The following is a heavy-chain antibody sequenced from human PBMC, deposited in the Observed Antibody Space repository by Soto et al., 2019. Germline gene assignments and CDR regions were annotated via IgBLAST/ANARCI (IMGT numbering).Heavy chain of an antibody. CDR3: ARSIVVVTALDY. Sequence: ASVKVSCKASGYTFTSYAMHWGRQAPGQRLERMGWINAGNGNTKYSQKFQGRVTITRDTSASTAYMELSSLRSEDTAVYYCARSIVVVTALDYWGQGTLVTVSS. J-gene: IGHJ4*02. D-gene: IGHD2-21*02. CDR2: INAGNGNT. CDR1: GYTFTSYA. V-gene: IGHV1-3*01.